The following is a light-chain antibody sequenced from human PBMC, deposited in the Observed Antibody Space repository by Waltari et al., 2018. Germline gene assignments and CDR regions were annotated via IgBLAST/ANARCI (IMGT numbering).Light chain of an antibody. CDR3: QQANSFPLA. CDR1: QSISTY. V-gene: IGKV3-11*01. J-gene: IGKJ4*01. CDR2: DAS. Sequence: EIWLTQAPATLSLSPGERATLSGRASQSISTYLAWYQQKPGQPPRLLIYDASRRATGISARFSGSGSGTDFTLTISSLEPEDFATYYCQQANSFPLAFGGGTKVEIK.